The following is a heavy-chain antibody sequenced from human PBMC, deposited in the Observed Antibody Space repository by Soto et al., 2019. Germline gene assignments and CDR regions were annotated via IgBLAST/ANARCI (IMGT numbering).Heavy chain of an antibody. Sequence: GASVKVSCKASGGTFSSYAISWVRQAPGQGLEWMGGIIPIFGTANYAQKFQGRVTITADESTSTAYMKLSSLRSEDTAVYYCARGWLQLRDGRYYYYGMAVWGQGTTVTVSS. J-gene: IGHJ6*02. CDR1: GGTFSSYA. V-gene: IGHV1-69*13. CDR3: ARGWLQLRDGRYYYYGMAV. D-gene: IGHD5-12*01. CDR2: IIPIFGTA.